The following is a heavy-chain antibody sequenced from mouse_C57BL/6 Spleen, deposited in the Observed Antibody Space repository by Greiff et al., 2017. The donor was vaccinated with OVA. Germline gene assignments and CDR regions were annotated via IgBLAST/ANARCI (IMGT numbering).Heavy chain of an antibody. CDR2: INPSNGGT. CDR1: GYTFTSYW. D-gene: IGHD2-4*01. Sequence: QVQLQQPGTELVKPGASVKLSCKASGYTFTSYWMHWVKQRPGQGLEWIGNINPSNGGTNYNEKFKSKATLTVDKSSSTAYMQISSLTYEASAVYSSTRDYYDYDGLDAMDYWGQGTSVTVSS. CDR3: TRDYYDYDGLDAMDY. V-gene: IGHV1-53*01. J-gene: IGHJ4*01.